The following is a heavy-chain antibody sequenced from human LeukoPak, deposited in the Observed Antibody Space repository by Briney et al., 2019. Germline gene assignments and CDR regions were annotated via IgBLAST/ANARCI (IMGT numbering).Heavy chain of an antibody. V-gene: IGHV3-23*01. CDR1: GFTLSSYA. D-gene: IGHD2-15*01. CDR3: AKDTGVVVALDS. Sequence: PGGALRLSCAASGFTLSSYAMSWVRQAPGKGLEGVSAIRGSGGSKYYADSVKGRFIIYRENSKNTISLQMNSLRVEDTAVYYCAKDTGVVVALDSWGQGTQVTVSS. CDR2: IRGSGGSK. J-gene: IGHJ4*02.